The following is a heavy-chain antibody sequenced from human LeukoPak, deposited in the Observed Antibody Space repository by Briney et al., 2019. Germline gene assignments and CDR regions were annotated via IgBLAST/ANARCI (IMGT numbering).Heavy chain of an antibody. CDR3: AVDEGSCDY. Sequence: KPSETLSLTCAVSGYSISSGYYWGWIRQPPGKGLEWIGSIYHSGSTYYSPSLKSRVTISVDTSKNQFSLKLSSVTAADTAVYYCAVDEGSCDYWGQGTLVTVSS. J-gene: IGHJ4*02. CDR2: IYHSGST. CDR1: GYSISSGYY. V-gene: IGHV4-38-2*01.